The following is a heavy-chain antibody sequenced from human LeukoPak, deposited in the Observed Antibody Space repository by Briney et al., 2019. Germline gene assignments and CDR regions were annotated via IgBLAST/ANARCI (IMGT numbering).Heavy chain of an antibody. CDR2: IWYDGSNK. CDR1: GFTFSSYG. D-gene: IGHD6-13*01. J-gene: IGHJ4*02. V-gene: IGHV3-33*01. CDR3: ARLSSSWEEYYFDY. Sequence: GGSLRLSCAASGFTFSSYGMHWVRQAPGKGLEWVAVIWYDGSNKYYADSVKGRFTISRDNSKNTLYLQMNSLRAEDTAVYYCARLSSSWEEYYFDYWGQGTLVTVSP.